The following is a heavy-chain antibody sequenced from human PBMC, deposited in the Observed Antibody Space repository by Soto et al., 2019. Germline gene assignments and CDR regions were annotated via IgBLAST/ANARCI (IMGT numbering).Heavy chain of an antibody. CDR2: ISGSGGST. V-gene: IGHV3-23*01. CDR3: VGSSGSYVFYYYGMDV. CDR1: GFTFSSYA. J-gene: IGHJ6*02. D-gene: IGHD3-10*01. Sequence: PGGSLRLSCAASGFTFSSYAMSWVRQAPGKGLEWVSAISGSGGSTYYADSVKGRFTISRDNSKNTLYLQMNSLRAEDTAVYYCVGSSGSYVFYYYGMDVWGQGTTVTVSS.